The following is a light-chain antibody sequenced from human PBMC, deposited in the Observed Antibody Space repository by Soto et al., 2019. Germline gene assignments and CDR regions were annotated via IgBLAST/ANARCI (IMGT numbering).Light chain of an antibody. J-gene: IGKJ4*01. V-gene: IGKV3-20*01. CDR2: GAS. CDR1: QSFSSSY. Sequence: EIVLTQSPGTLSLSPGERATLSCRASQSFSSSYLVWYQQKPGQAPRLLIYGASNRATGIPDRFSGSGSGTDFTLTIRRLEPEDFAVYYCQQYGSSPLTFGGGTKVDIK. CDR3: QQYGSSPLT.